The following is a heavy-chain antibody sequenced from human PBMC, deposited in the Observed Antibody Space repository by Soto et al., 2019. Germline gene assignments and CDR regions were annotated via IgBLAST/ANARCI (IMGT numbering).Heavy chain of an antibody. CDR2: IYYSGST. Sequence: SETLSLTCTVSGGSISSSSYYWGWIRQPPGKGLEWIGSIYYSGSTYYNPSLKSRVTISVDTSKNQFSLKLSSVTAADTAVYYCARRSDRVLTYYYYGMDVWGQGTTVTVSS. D-gene: IGHD2-8*01. J-gene: IGHJ6*02. CDR3: ARRSDRVLTYYYYGMDV. V-gene: IGHV4-39*01. CDR1: GGSISSSSYY.